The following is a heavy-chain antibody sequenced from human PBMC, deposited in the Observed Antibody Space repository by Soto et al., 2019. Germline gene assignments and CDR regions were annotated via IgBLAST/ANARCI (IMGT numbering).Heavy chain of an antibody. Sequence: PSETLSLTCTVSGGSISSGGYYWSWIRQPPGKGLEGIGYIYYSGNTNYNSSLKSRVIMSVDTSKNQFSLKLTSVTAADTAVYYCASFVGLLWGGVSPAESWGSYYFDNWGQGTLVTVSS. CDR1: GGSISSGGYY. J-gene: IGHJ4*02. V-gene: IGHV4-30-4*01. D-gene: IGHD2-8*01. CDR3: ASFVGLLWGGVSPAESWGSYYFDN. CDR2: IYYSGNT.